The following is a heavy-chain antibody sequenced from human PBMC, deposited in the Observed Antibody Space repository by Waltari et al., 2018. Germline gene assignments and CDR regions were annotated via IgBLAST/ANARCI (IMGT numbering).Heavy chain of an antibody. CDR1: GYTLTELS. V-gene: IGHV1-24*01. CDR2: FDSEDGET. Sequence: QVQLVQSGAEVKKPGASVKVSCKVSGYTLTELSLPWVRQAPGNGLAWMGGFDSEDGETIYAQKVQGRVTMTEDTSTDTAYMELSSLRSEDTAVYYCATVNPGYCSSTSCKRAAFDIWGQGTMVTVSS. J-gene: IGHJ3*02. D-gene: IGHD2-2*01. CDR3: ATVNPGYCSSTSCKRAAFDI.